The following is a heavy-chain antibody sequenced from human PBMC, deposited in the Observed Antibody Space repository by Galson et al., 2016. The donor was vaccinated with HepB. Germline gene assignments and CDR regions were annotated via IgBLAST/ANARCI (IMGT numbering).Heavy chain of an antibody. J-gene: IGHJ5*02. CDR2: INPNSGGT. CDR3: ARGIIAALRVDP. Sequence: SVKVSCKASGYTFTGYYMHWVRQAPGQGLEWMGWINPNSGGTNYAQKFQGRVTMTRDTSISTAYMELNRLKSDDTAVYYCARGIIAALRVDPWGQGTLVTVSS. CDR1: GYTFTGYY. D-gene: IGHD6-6*01. V-gene: IGHV1-2*02.